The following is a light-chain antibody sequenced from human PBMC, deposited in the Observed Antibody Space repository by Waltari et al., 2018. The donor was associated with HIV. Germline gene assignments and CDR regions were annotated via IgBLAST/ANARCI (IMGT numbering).Light chain of an antibody. CDR1: SPNTGRNY. CDR2: RNN. Sequence: QSALTQPPSASGTPGQRVTISCSGSSPNTGRNYVYWYLQLPGTAPKLLIYRNNQRPSGVPDRFSGSKSGTSASLAISGLRSEDEADYYCASWDDSLSVVFGGGTKLTVL. CDR3: ASWDDSLSVV. V-gene: IGLV1-47*01. J-gene: IGLJ2*01.